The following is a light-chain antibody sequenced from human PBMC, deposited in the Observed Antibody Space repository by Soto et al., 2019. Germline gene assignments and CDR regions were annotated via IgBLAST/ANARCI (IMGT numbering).Light chain of an antibody. CDR1: SSNIGRSA. CDR3: GTWDDSLNGVV. J-gene: IGLJ3*02. CDR2: GNN. Sequence: QSVLTQPPSASGTPGQRITISCSGSSSNIGRSAVNWYQQLPGTAPKLLIYGNNERPSRVPGRFSGSKSGTSASLAISGLQSEDEADYYCGTWDDSLNGVVFGGGTQLTVL. V-gene: IGLV1-44*01.